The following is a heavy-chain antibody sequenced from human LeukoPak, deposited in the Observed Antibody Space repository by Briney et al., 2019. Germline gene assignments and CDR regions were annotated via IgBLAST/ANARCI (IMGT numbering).Heavy chain of an antibody. Sequence: GASVKVSCKASGYTFTSYDINWVRQAPGQGLEWMGWMNPNSGNTGYAQKFQGRVTMTRNTSISTAYMELSSLRSEDTAVYYCAREVGGPFKYYYYYGMDVWGQGTTVTVSS. CDR2: MNPNSGNT. J-gene: IGHJ6*02. V-gene: IGHV1-8*01. D-gene: IGHD2-15*01. CDR1: GYTFTSYD. CDR3: AREVGGPFKYYYYYGMDV.